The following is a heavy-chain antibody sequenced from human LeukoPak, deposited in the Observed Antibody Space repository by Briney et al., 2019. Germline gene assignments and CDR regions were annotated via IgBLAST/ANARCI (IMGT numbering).Heavy chain of an antibody. Sequence: PGGSLRLSCSTSGFSFSSYAMHWVRQAPGKGLEWVGNIKQDGSDKYYVDSVKGRFTISRDNAKNSLYLQMNSLRAEDTAVYYCARALDTAMVPFAYWGQGTLVTVSS. CDR2: IKQDGSDK. CDR1: GFSFSSYA. CDR3: ARALDTAMVPFAY. V-gene: IGHV3-7*02. J-gene: IGHJ4*02. D-gene: IGHD5-18*01.